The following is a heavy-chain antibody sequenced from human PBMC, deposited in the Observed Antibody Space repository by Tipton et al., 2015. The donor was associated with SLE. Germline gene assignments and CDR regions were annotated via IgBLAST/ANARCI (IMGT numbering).Heavy chain of an antibody. CDR1: GGSIGSYY. CDR2: IYTSGST. CDR3: ARDYYDGSGYYSDEFYQH. Sequence: TLSLTCTVSGGSIGSYYWNWIRQPAGKGLEWIGRIYTSGSTNYNPSLKSRVTMSVDTSKNQFSLKLSSVTAADTAVYYCARDYYDGSGYYSDEFYQHWGQDTQVTVSS. D-gene: IGHD3-22*01. J-gene: IGHJ1*01. V-gene: IGHV4-4*07.